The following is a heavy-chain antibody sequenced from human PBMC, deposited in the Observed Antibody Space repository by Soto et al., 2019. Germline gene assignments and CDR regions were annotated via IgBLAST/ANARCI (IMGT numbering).Heavy chain of an antibody. CDR2: IIPIFGTA. Sequence: ASVKVSCKASGGTFSSYALRWVRQAPGQGLEWMGGIIPIFGTASYAQKFQGRVTITADESTSTAYMELSSLRSEDTAVYYCATPSIIRCLGWSNGGDYYYGMDVWGQGTTVTVSS. V-gene: IGHV1-69*13. CDR3: ATPSIIRCLGWSNGGDYYYGMDV. D-gene: IGHD3-3*01. CDR1: GGTFSSYA. J-gene: IGHJ6*02.